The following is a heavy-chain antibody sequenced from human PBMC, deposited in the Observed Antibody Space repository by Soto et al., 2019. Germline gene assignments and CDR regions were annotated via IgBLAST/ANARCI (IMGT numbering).Heavy chain of an antibody. CDR2: IIPIFGTA. CDR3: AATTYYYDSSGYYYVGWFDP. J-gene: IGHJ5*02. D-gene: IGHD3-22*01. V-gene: IGHV1-69*06. CDR1: GGTFSSYA. Sequence: QVQLVQSGAEVKKPGSSVKVSCKASGGTFSSYAISWVRQAPGQGLEWMGGIIPIFGTANYAQKFQGRVTITADKSTSTAYMELSSLRSEDTAVYYCAATTYYYDSSGYYYVGWFDPWGQGTLVTVSS.